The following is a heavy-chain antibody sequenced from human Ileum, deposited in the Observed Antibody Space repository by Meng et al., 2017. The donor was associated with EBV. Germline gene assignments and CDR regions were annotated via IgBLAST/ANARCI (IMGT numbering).Heavy chain of an antibody. CDR2: TSHSGST. Sequence: VQLQESGPGMGKHSETLSLPCAGSGGSISRSDWWSWVRQPPGKGLEWIGETSHSGSTNYSPSLKSRVTISLDKSKNQLSLKLNSVTAADTAVYYCASSDYYRSDYWGQGTLVTVSS. D-gene: IGHD3-22*01. CDR1: GGSISRSDW. V-gene: IGHV4-4*02. J-gene: IGHJ4*02. CDR3: ASSDYYRSDY.